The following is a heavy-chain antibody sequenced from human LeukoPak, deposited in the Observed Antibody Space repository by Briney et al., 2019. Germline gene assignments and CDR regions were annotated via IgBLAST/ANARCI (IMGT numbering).Heavy chain of an antibody. J-gene: IGHJ4*02. CDR1: GYTFTGYY. D-gene: IGHD1-26*01. CDR3: ARDWESLVGATTGSVDY. CDR2: INPNSGGT. Sequence: ASVKVSCKASGYTFTGYYMRWVRQAPGQGLEWMGWINPNSGGTNYAQKFQGRVTMTRDTSISTAYMELSRLRSDDTAVYYCARDWESLVGATTGSVDYWGQGTLVTVSS. V-gene: IGHV1-2*02.